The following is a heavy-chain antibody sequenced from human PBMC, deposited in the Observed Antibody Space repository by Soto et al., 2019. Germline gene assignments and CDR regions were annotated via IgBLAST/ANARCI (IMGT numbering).Heavy chain of an antibody. D-gene: IGHD3-3*01. CDR3: ARDFGHGYYLDS. CDR2: ITDSSDTV. J-gene: IGHJ4*02. Sequence: WGSLRLSCVASGFSFINYNINFFRQAPVKGLEWISYITDSSDTVHYADSVRGRFTISRDNAESSLFLQVNSLRDEDTAVYFCARDFGHGYYLDSWGRGTLVTVSS. CDR1: GFSFINYN. V-gene: IGHV3-48*02.